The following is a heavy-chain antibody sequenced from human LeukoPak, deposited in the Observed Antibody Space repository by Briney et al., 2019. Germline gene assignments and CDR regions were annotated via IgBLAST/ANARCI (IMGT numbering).Heavy chain of an antibody. Sequence: GGSLRLSCAASGFTFSSYSMNWVRQAPGKGLEWVSYISSSSSTIYYADSVKGRFTISRDNAKNSLYLQMNSLRAEDTAVYYCAREAPSWTRRRDGMDVWGQGTTVTVSS. D-gene: IGHD6-13*01. J-gene: IGHJ6*02. CDR2: ISSSSSTI. CDR1: GFTFSSYS. V-gene: IGHV3-48*04. CDR3: AREAPSWTRRRDGMDV.